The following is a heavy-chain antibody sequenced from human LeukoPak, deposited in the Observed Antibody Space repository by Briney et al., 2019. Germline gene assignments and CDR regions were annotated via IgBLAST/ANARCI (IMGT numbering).Heavy chain of an antibody. CDR1: GGSISSGGYS. CDR3: ARGPTYYDILTGYDGHAFDI. V-gene: IGHV4-30-2*01. CDR2: ISHSGST. D-gene: IGHD3-9*01. J-gene: IGHJ3*02. Sequence: PSETLSLTCAVSGGSISSGGYSWSWIRQPPGKGLEWIGYISHSGSTYYIPSLKSRVTISVDRSKNQFSLKLSSVTAADTAVYYCARGPTYYDILTGYDGHAFDIWGQGTLVTVSS.